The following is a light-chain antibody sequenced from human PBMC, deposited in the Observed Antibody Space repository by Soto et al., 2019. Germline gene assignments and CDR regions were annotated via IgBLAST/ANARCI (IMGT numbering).Light chain of an antibody. V-gene: IGLV2-8*01. J-gene: IGLJ2*01. CDR1: SSDVGGYNY. CDR2: EVS. CDR3: SSYAGSNINVV. Sequence: QSALTQPPSASGSPGQSVTFSCTGTSSDVGGYNYVSWYQQHPGKAPKLMIYEVSKRPSGVPDRFSGSKSGNTASLTVSGLQAEDEADYYCSSYAGSNINVVFGGGTKLTVL.